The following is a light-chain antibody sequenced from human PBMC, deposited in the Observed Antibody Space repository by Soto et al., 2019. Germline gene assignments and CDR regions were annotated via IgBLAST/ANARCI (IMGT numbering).Light chain of an antibody. CDR2: GAT. Sequence: DIQMTQSPSSLSASVGDRVTITCRASQGISDFLAWYQQKPGKAPQLLIYGATTLQSGVPSRFSGSGSGTDFALTIASLQTEDVATYYCQKYNSDPLTFGGGTKVEIK. CDR3: QKYNSDPLT. CDR1: QGISDF. J-gene: IGKJ4*02. V-gene: IGKV1-27*01.